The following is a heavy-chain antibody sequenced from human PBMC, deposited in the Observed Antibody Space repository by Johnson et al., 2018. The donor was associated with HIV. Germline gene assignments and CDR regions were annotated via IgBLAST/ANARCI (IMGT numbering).Heavy chain of an antibody. V-gene: IGHV3-30*03. J-gene: IGHJ3*02. Sequence: VQLVESGGGLVKPGGSLRLFCAASGFPFSTYGMHWVRQAPGKGLEWVAVISYDGTYEFNADSVKGRFTISRDNSKSTLYLQMSSLRAEDTAVYYCARGPVFDIWGQGTMVTVSS. CDR1: GFPFSTYG. CDR3: ARGPVFDI. CDR2: ISYDGTYE.